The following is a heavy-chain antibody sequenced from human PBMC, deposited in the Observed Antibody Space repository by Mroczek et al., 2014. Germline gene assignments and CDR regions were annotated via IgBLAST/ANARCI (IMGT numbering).Heavy chain of an antibody. Sequence: ESGPVLVKPTETLTLTCTVSGFSLSNARMGVSWIRQPPGKALEWLAHIFSNDEKSYSTSLKSRLTISKDTSKSQVVLTMTNMDPVDTATYYCARIWRDVFWSGYYLYYYYGMDVWGQGTTVTVSS. V-gene: IGHV2-26*01. CDR3: ARIWRDVFWSGYYLYYYYGMDV. J-gene: IGHJ6*02. CDR2: IFSNDEK. CDR1: GFSLSNARMG. D-gene: IGHD3-3*01.